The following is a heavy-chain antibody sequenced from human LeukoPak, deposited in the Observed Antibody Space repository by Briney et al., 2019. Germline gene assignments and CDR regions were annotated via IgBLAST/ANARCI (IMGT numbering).Heavy chain of an antibody. Sequence: GGSLRLSCAASGFTFSSYAMSWVRQAPGKGLEWVSAISGSGGSTYYADSVKGRFTISRDNSKSTLYLQMNSLRVEDTALYYCVKKQSSGYYRVADFWGQGTLVTVSS. D-gene: IGHD6-19*01. V-gene: IGHV3-23*01. J-gene: IGHJ4*02. CDR2: ISGSGGST. CDR1: GFTFSSYA. CDR3: VKKQSSGYYRVADF.